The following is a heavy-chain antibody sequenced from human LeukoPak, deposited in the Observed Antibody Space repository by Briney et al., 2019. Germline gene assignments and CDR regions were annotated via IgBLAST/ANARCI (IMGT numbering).Heavy chain of an antibody. CDR2: ISGSGGST. CDR1: GFTFSSYW. D-gene: IGHD4-17*01. J-gene: IGHJ4*02. V-gene: IGHV3-23*01. CDR3: AKDQRVTTRGYFDY. Sequence: PGGSLRLSCAASGFTFSSYWMHWVRQAPGKGLEWVSAISGSGGSTYYADSVKGRFTISRDNSKNTLYLQMNSLRAEDTAVYYGAKDQRVTTRGYFDYWGQGTLVTVSS.